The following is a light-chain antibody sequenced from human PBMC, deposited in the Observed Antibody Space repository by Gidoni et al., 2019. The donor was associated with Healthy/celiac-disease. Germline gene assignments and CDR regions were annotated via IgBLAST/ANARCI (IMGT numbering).Light chain of an antibody. J-gene: IGKJ2*01. CDR2: AAS. V-gene: IGKV1-6*01. Sequence: AIQMTQFPSSLSASVGDRVTITCQASKGIRSDLGGYQQKPGKAPKLLIYAASILQSGVPSRFSGSGSGTDFTLTISSLQPEDFATYYCLQDYNYPYTFGQXTKLEIK. CDR3: LQDYNYPYT. CDR1: KGIRSD.